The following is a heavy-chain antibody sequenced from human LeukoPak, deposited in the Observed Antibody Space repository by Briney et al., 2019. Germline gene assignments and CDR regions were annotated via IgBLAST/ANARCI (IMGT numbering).Heavy chain of an antibody. CDR1: GYSISSGYY. D-gene: IGHD2-2*01. CDR2: IYHSGST. V-gene: IGHV4-38-2*01. CDR3: ARGDLPTIVVVPAAIGY. Sequence: PSETLSLTCAVSGYSISSGYYWGWIRQPPGKGLEWIESIYHSGSTYYNPSLKSRVTISVDTSKNQFSLKLSSVTAADTAVYYCARGDLPTIVVVPAAIGYWGQGTLVTVSS. J-gene: IGHJ4*02.